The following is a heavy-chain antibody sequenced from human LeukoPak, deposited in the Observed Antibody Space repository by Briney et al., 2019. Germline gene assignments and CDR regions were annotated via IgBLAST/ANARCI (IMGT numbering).Heavy chain of an antibody. CDR1: GFTFNIYN. V-gene: IGHV3-7*01. CDR3: VRDVAYDFRNPYRYFQH. CDR2: IKQDGSEK. Sequence: PGGSLRLSCAASGFTFNIYNMNWVRQAPGKGLEWVANIKQDGSEKYYEDSMKGRFTISRDNAKSSLYLQMKSLRAEDTAVYYCVRDVAYDFRNPYRYFQHWGQGTLVTVSS. D-gene: IGHD3-3*01. J-gene: IGHJ1*01.